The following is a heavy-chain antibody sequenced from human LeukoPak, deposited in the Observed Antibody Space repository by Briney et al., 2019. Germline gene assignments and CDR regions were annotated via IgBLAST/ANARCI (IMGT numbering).Heavy chain of an antibody. V-gene: IGHV1-69*05. D-gene: IGHD6-13*01. CDR1: GGTFSSYA. CDR3: ARGIAAAGMDYYYYMDV. CDR2: IIPISGTA. J-gene: IGHJ6*03. Sequence: ASVKVSCKASGGTFSSYAISWVRQAPGQGLEWMGGIIPISGTANYAQKFQGRVTITTDESTSTAYMELSSLRSEDTAVYYCARGIAAAGMDYYYYMDVWGKGTTVTVSS.